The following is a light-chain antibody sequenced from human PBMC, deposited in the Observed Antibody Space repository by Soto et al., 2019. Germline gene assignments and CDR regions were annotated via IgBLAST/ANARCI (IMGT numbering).Light chain of an antibody. CDR3: QQYGGSPLT. CDR2: GAS. V-gene: IGKV3-20*01. Sequence: EIVLTQSPGTLSLSSGERATLSCRANESVDDAFLAWYQRRPGQAPRLLIYGASTRASVIPQRFSGGGSGTEFTLTISRLEPEDFAVYYCQQYGGSPLTFGQGTRLEIK. CDR1: ESVDDAF. J-gene: IGKJ5*01.